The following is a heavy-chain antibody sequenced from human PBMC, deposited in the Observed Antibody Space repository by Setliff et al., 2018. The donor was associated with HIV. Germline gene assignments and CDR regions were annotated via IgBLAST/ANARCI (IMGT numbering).Heavy chain of an antibody. Sequence: SETLSLTCTVSGGSIRSSSYYWGWIRQPPGKGLEWIGSIYYNGNTYYNPSLKSRVTISVDTSKNQFSLKLRSVTAADTAVYYCARGEPSILIEPAAFFDYWGQGTLVTVSS. CDR3: ARGEPSILIEPAAFFDY. V-gene: IGHV4-39*01. J-gene: IGHJ4*02. CDR1: GGSIRSSSYY. CDR2: IYYNGNT. D-gene: IGHD2-2*01.